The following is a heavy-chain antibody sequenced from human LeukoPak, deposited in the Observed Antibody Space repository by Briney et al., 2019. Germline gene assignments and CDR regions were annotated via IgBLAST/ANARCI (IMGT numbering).Heavy chain of an antibody. V-gene: IGHV3-30*18. D-gene: IGHD3-10*01. CDR3: AKDGSGSSWSLYYFDY. CDR1: GFTFSSYG. J-gene: IGHJ4*02. CDR2: ISYDGSNI. Sequence: PGGSLRLSCAASGFTFSSYGMHWVRQAPGKGLEWVAIISYDGSNIYYADSVKGRFTISRDNSKNTLYLQMNSLRAEDTAVYYCAKDGSGSSWSLYYFDYWGQGTLVTVSS.